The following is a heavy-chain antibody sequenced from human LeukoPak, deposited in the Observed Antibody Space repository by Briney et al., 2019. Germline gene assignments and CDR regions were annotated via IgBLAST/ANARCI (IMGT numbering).Heavy chain of an antibody. V-gene: IGHV1-2*02. CDR3: ARDGHGGNSLDY. CDR1: GYPFTGYY. D-gene: IGHD4-23*01. CDR2: INPNSGFT. J-gene: IGHJ4*02. Sequence: ASVKVSCKASGYPFTGYYLHWVRQAPGQGLEWMGWINPNSGFTNYAQKFQGRVTMTRDTSISTAYMELSRLRSDDTAVYYCARDGHGGNSLDYWGQGTLVTVSS.